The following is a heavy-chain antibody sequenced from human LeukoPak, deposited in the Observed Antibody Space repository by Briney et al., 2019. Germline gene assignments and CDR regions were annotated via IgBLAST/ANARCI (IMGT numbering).Heavy chain of an antibody. CDR1: GFTFSSYS. CDR3: ASDYDFWSGYYTGSFDY. Sequence: GGSLRLSCAASGFTFSSYSMNWVRQAPGRGLEWVSYNSSGSSTIYYANSVKGRFTISRDNAKNSLYLQMNSLRAEDTAVYYCASDYDFWSGYYTGSFDYWGQGNLVTVSS. V-gene: IGHV3-48*01. J-gene: IGHJ4*02. CDR2: NSSGSSTI. D-gene: IGHD3-3*01.